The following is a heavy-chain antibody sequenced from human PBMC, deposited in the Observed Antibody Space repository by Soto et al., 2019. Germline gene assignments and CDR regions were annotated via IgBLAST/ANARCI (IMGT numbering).Heavy chain of an antibody. J-gene: IGHJ6*03. D-gene: IGHD3-10*01. CDR2: LSYAGDT. V-gene: IGHV3-13*01. CDR3: AKGPHPASGYYYMDV. Sequence: EVQLVESGGGLVQPGGSLRLSCAASGFTLSTYDMHWVRQATGKGLEWVAALSYAGDTYYPGSVKGRFTVPRESAKNSLYLQMNSLTAGDTAVYYCAKGPHPASGYYYMDVWGKGTTVTVSS. CDR1: GFTLSTYD.